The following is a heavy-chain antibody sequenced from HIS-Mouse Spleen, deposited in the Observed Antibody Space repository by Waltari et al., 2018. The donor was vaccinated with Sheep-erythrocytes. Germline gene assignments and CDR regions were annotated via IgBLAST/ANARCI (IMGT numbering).Heavy chain of an antibody. D-gene: IGHD1-26*01. J-gene: IGHJ1*01. Sequence: QVQLVQSGAEVKKPGSSVKVSCKASGGTFSSYAISWVRQAPGQGLEWMGRHIPIHGIAQYAQKYQGRVKITADKATSTAYMELSSLRSEDTAVYYCAQTGATTPRFKFWGKGTLVTVSS. V-gene: IGHV1-69*04. CDR2: HIPIHGIA. CDR3: AQTGATTPRFKF. CDR1: GGTFSSYA.